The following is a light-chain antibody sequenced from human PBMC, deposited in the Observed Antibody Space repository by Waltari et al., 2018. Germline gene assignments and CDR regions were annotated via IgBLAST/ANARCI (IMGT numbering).Light chain of an antibody. Sequence: SYVLTQPPSVSVAPGPTARITCGGNNLGRKSVHWYQQKPGQAPVLVVYDNSDRPSGIPERFSGSNSGNTATLTISRVEAGDEADYYCQVWDITSDHFVFGTGTKVTVL. CDR2: DNS. CDR3: QVWDITSDHFV. CDR1: NLGRKS. J-gene: IGLJ1*01. V-gene: IGLV3-21*02.